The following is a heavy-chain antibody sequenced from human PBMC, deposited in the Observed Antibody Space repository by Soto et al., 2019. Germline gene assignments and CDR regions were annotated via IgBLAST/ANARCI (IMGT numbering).Heavy chain of an antibody. CDR1: GFTFSNAW. CDR2: IKSKTDGGTT. J-gene: IGHJ4*02. V-gene: IGHV3-15*01. D-gene: IGHD3-10*01. CDR3: TVLWFGELPANY. Sequence: PGGFLRLSCAASGFTFSNAWMSWVRQAPGKGLEWVGRIKSKTDGGTTDYAAPVKGRFTISRDDSKNTLYLQMNSLKTEDTAVYYCTVLWFGELPANYWGQGTLVTVSS.